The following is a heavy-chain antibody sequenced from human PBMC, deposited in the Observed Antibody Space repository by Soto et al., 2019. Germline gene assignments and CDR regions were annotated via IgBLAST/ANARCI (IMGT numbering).Heavy chain of an antibody. CDR2: IWYDGNKK. CDR3: TRQFTASWYGDY. V-gene: IGHV3-33*01. CDR1: GFSFSDYD. Sequence: VQLVESGGGVVQPGRSLRLSCAASGFSFSDYDMHWVRQAPGKGLEWVAVIWYDGNKKYYADSVKGRFTVSRDNSKNTLYLQMNSLRAEDTAVYYCTRQFTASWYGDYWGQGTLVTVSS. D-gene: IGHD6-13*01. J-gene: IGHJ4*02.